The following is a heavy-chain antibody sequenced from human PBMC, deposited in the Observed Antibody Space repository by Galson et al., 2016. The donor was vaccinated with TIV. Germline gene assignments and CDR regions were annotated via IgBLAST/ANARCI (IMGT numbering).Heavy chain of an antibody. J-gene: IGHJ4*02. Sequence: SLRLSCAASGFTFSSYWMSWVRQAPGKGLEWVANIKQGGREKYYVDSVKGRFTISRDNAKNSLYLQMNSLRAEDTAVYYYARDRHFYYGSGTYRSTYFDYWGQGTLVTVSS. V-gene: IGHV3-7*03. CDR1: GFTFSSYW. CDR3: ARDRHFYYGSGTYRSTYFDY. CDR2: IKQGGREK. D-gene: IGHD3-10*01.